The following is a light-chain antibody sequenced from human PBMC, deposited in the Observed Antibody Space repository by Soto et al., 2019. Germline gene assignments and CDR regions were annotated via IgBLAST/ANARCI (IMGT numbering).Light chain of an antibody. Sequence: EIVMTQSPATLSVSPGERATLSCGASQSVSSNLAWYQQNPGQAPRLLIYGASTRATGIPARFSGSGSGTEFTLTIGSLQSEDFAVYYCQQYNNWPRTFGQGTKVDIK. J-gene: IGKJ1*01. V-gene: IGKV3-15*01. CDR3: QQYNNWPRT. CDR1: QSVSSN. CDR2: GAS.